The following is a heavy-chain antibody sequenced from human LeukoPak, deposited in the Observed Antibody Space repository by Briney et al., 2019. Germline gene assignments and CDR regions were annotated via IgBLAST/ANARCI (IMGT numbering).Heavy chain of an antibody. CDR3: ARDNGYFPDS. Sequence: GGSLRLSCAASGFTFSNYAMSWVRQAPGKGLEWVSVIYSGGSTYYADSVKGRFTISRDNSKNTLYLQMNSLRAEDTAVYYCARDNGYFPDSWGQGTLVTVSS. D-gene: IGHD6-13*01. V-gene: IGHV3-66*01. J-gene: IGHJ4*02. CDR1: GFTFSNYA. CDR2: IYSGGST.